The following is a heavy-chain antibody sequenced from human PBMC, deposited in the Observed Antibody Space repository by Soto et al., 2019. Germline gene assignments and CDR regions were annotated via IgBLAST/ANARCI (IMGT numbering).Heavy chain of an antibody. CDR1: GFSFSSYG. V-gene: IGHV3-30*18. CDR2: ISYDGSNK. D-gene: IGHD3-16*02. J-gene: IGHJ4*02. Sequence: QVQLVESGGGVVQPGRSLRLSCAASGFSFSSYGMHWVRQAPGKGLEWVAFISYDGSNKYYADSAKGRFTIPRDSSKNTHYLQMNSLRPEDTAVYYCAKALGELSPESYDYWGQGNLVTVSS. CDR3: AKALGELSPESYDY.